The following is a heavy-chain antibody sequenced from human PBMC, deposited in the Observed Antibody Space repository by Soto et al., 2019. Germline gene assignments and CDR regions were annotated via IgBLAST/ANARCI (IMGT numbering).Heavy chain of an antibody. CDR1: GYTFTSYD. Sequence: ASVKVSCKASGYTFTSYDINWVRQATGQGLEWMGWMNPNSGNTGYAQKFQGRVTMTRNTSISTAYMELSSLRSEDTAVYYCAFPRNSSGYYLAFDIWGQGTMVTVSS. CDR2: MNPNSGNT. V-gene: IGHV1-8*01. CDR3: AFPRNSSGYYLAFDI. D-gene: IGHD3-22*01. J-gene: IGHJ3*02.